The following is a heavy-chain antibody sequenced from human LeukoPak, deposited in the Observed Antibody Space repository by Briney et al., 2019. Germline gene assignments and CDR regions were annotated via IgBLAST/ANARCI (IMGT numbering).Heavy chain of an antibody. J-gene: IGHJ4*02. CDR3: ARDIYYYDSSGYIRCFDY. CDR2: IYYSGST. D-gene: IGHD3-22*01. V-gene: IGHV4-39*07. CDR1: GGSISSSSYY. Sequence: SETLSLTCTVSGGSISSSSYYWGWIRQPPGKGLEWIGSIYYSGSTYYNPSLKSRVTISVDTSKNQFSLKLSSVTAADTAVYYCARDIYYYDSSGYIRCFDYWGQGTLVTVSS.